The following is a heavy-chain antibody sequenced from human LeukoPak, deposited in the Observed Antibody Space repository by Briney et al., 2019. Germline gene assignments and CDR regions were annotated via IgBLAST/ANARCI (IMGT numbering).Heavy chain of an antibody. Sequence: GRSLRLSCAASGFIFSNYGMSWVRQDPGKGLEWVSTISGGGENEHYADSVKGRFTISRDNSKNILYVQMNSLSPEDTAIYYCARDVDPYKYGLMFDSWGQGTLVTVSS. V-gene: IGHV3-23*01. CDR3: ARDVDPYKYGLMFDS. CDR1: GFIFSNYG. J-gene: IGHJ4*02. CDR2: ISGGGENE. D-gene: IGHD5-18*01.